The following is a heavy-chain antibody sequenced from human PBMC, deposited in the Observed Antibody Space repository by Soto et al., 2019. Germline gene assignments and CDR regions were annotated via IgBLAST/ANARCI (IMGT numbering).Heavy chain of an antibody. V-gene: IGHV5-51*01. CDR1: GYSFTSYW. J-gene: IGHJ5*02. D-gene: IGHD3-22*01. CDR3: ARPAYYYDSSGYYLGWFDP. CDR2: IYPGDSDT. Sequence: GESLKISCTGSGYSFTSYWIGWVRQMPGKGLEWMGIIYPGDSDTRYSPSFQGQVTISADKSISTAYLQWSSLKASDTAMYYCARPAYYYDSSGYYLGWFDPWGQGTLVTVSS.